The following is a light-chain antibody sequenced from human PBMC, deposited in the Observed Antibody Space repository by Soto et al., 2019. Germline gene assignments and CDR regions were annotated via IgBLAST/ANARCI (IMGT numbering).Light chain of an antibody. Sequence: QSVLTQPASVSGSPGQSITISCSGTSSDIGAYNYVSWHQQHPGKVPKIMIYDVSSRPSGVSNRFSGSKSGNTASLTISGLQAEDEADYYCSSYTTSNTHVFGGGTKVTV. CDR3: SSYTTSNTHV. J-gene: IGLJ1*01. CDR2: DVS. CDR1: SSDIGAYNY. V-gene: IGLV2-14*01.